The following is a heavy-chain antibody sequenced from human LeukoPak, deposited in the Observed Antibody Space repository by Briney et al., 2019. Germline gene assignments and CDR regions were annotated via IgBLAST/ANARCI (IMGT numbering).Heavy chain of an antibody. D-gene: IGHD5-12*01. CDR1: GFTFSSYA. CDR2: ISYDGSNK. V-gene: IGHV3-30-3*01. J-gene: IGHJ4*02. CDR3: ARSPKRGYSGYGLDY. Sequence: GGSLRLSCAASGFTFSSYAMPWVRQAPGKGLEWVAVISYDGSNKYYADSVKGRFTISRDNSKNTLYLQMNSPRAEDTAVYYCARSPKRGYSGYGLDYWGQGTLVTVSS.